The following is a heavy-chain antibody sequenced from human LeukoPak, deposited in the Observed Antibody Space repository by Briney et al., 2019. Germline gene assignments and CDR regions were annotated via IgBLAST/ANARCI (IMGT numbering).Heavy chain of an antibody. CDR3: ATGLWFGKYLDV. D-gene: IGHD3-10*01. Sequence: PGGSLRLSCAVSGFTFTSYAMSWVRQAPGKGLEWVSGISGSGSGGSTYYADSVKGRFTISRDNSKNTLYLQMNSLRAEDTAVYYCATGLWFGKYLDVWGKRTTVTISS. CDR1: GFTFTSYA. V-gene: IGHV3-23*01. J-gene: IGHJ6*04. CDR2: ISGSGSGGST.